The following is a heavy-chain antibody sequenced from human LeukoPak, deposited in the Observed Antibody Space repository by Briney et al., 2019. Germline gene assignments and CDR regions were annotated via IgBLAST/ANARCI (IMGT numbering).Heavy chain of an antibody. CDR1: GYSISSGYY. V-gene: IGHV4-38-2*02. CDR3: ARNLNGDYAIREDWFDP. CDR2: IYHSGRT. Sequence: PSETLSLTCTVSGYSISSGYYWGWIRQPPGKGLEWIGSIYHSGRTFYNPSLKSRVTISVDTSKNQFSLKLSSVTAADTAVYYCARNLNGDYAIREDWFDPWGQGTLVTVSS. D-gene: IGHD4-17*01. J-gene: IGHJ5*02.